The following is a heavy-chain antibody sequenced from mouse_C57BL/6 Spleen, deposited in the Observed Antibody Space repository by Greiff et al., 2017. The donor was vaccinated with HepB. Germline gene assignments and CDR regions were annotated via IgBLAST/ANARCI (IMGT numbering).Heavy chain of an antibody. V-gene: IGHV5-17*01. Sequence: EVKLEESGGGLVKPGGSLKLSCAASGFTFSDYGMHWVRQAPEKGLEWVAYISSGSSTIYYADTVKGRFTISRDNAKNTLFLQMTSLRSEDTAMYYCARGRVYYGSRMDYWGQGTTLTVSS. CDR2: ISSGSSTI. D-gene: IGHD1-1*01. CDR3: ARGRVYYGSRMDY. CDR1: GFTFSDYG. J-gene: IGHJ2*01.